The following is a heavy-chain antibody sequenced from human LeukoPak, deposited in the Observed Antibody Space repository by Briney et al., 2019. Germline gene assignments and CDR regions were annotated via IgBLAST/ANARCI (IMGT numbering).Heavy chain of an antibody. CDR3: ARLSPLRRSGSDV. Sequence: SETLSLTCAVYGGSFSGYYWSWIRQPPGKGLEWIGEINHSGSTNYNPSLKSRVTISVDTSKNQFSLKLSSVTAADTAVYYCARLSPLRRSGSDVWGKGTTVTISS. J-gene: IGHJ6*04. CDR1: GGSFSGYY. D-gene: IGHD3-10*01. CDR2: INHSGST. V-gene: IGHV4-34*01.